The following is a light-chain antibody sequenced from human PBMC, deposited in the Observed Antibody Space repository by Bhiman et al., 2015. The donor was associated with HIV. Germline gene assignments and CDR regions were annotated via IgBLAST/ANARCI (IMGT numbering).Light chain of an antibody. V-gene: IGLV3-1*01. CDR2: EDT. J-gene: IGLJ2*01. CDR1: KLGDKY. CDR3: QAWDSTSVV. Sequence: SYALTQPPSVSASPGQTASITCSGHKLGDKYASWYQQRPGQSPVLVIYEDTKRPSGIPERFSGSNSGNTATLTISGTQAMDEADYYCQAWDSTSVVFGGGTKLTVL.